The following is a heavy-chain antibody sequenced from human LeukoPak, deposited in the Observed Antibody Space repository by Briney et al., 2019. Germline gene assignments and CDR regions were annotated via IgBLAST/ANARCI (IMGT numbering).Heavy chain of an antibody. V-gene: IGHV5-51*01. J-gene: IGHJ4*02. CDR1: GYSFSNFW. CDR3: ARREASANFDY. Sequence: GESLKISCQGSGYSFSNFWIGWVRQMPGKGLEWMGIIYSGDSDTRYSPSFQGQVIISADRSVNTVYLQWDSLKASDTATYYCARREASANFDYWGQGTLVTVSS. D-gene: IGHD2-15*01. CDR2: IYSGDSDT.